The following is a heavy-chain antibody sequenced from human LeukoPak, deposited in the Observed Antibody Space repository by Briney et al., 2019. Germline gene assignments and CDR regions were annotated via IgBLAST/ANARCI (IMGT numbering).Heavy chain of an antibody. D-gene: IGHD6-19*01. V-gene: IGHV3-21*01. Sequence: SGGSLRLSCAASGFNFNDYSMNWVRQAPGKGLEWVSCITSTSKYIYYADALKGRFTISRDNAKNSLYLQMNSLRVEDTAVYYCATDYPPWYTSGWYAGQFDSWGQGTLVTVSS. CDR2: ITSTSKYI. J-gene: IGHJ4*02. CDR1: GFNFNDYS. CDR3: ATDYPPWYTSGWYAGQFDS.